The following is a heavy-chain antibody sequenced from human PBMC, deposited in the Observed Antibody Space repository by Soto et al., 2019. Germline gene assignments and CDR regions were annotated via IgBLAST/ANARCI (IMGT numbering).Heavy chain of an antibody. D-gene: IGHD3-3*01. J-gene: IGHJ6*02. CDR1: GYSVTSYG. CDR2: ISAYNANT. Sequence: QVHLEQSGGEVKKPGASVTISCKASGYSVTSYGFSCLRQAPGQGLQWIGRISAYNANTEYAQNVQDRVTLTADISTSTAYIELRSLTSDDTGVYFCARDSNPFGVVIRRPGAQTYGIDVWGQGTTVTVSS. V-gene: IGHV1-18*04. CDR3: ARDSNPFGVVIRRPGAQTYGIDV.